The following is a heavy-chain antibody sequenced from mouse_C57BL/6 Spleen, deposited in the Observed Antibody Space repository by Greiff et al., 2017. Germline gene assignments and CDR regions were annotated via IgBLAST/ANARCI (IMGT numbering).Heavy chain of an antibody. CDR1: GYSFTGYY. CDR3: DLFTRGYYFDY. Sequence: VQLQQSGPELVKPGASVKISCKASGYSFTGYYMNWVKQSPEKSLEWIGEINPSTGGTTYNQKFKAKATLTVDKSSSTAYMQLKSLTSEDSAVYYCDLFTRGYYFDYWGQGTTLTVSS. CDR2: INPSTGGT. D-gene: IGHD2-14*01. J-gene: IGHJ2*01. V-gene: IGHV1-42*01.